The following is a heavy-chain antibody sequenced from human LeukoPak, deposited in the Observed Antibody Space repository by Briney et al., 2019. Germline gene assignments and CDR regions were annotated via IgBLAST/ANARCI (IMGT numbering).Heavy chain of an antibody. D-gene: IGHD3-22*01. CDR1: GYTFTGYY. CDR3: ARVDDRGHYYDSSGPRKLFDY. J-gene: IGHJ4*02. CDR2: INPDSGGT. V-gene: IGHV1-2*02. Sequence: ASVKVSCKASGYTFTGYYMHWVRQAPGQGLDWVGWINPDSGGTNYAQKFQGRVTMTRDTSIRTAYMELSRLRSDDTAVYYCARVDDRGHYYDSSGPRKLFDYWGQGTLVTVSS.